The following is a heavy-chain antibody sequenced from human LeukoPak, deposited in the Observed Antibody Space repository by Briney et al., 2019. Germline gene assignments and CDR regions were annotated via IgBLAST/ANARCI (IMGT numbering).Heavy chain of an antibody. CDR3: GRGIAAAGP. CDR2: INSDGSST. CDR1: GFTFSSYW. D-gene: IGHD6-13*01. V-gene: IGHV3-74*01. Sequence: AGGSLRLSCAASGFTFSSYWMHWVRRAPGKGLVWVSRINSDGSSTSYADSVKGRFTISRDNAKNTLYQQMNSLRAEDTAVYYCGRGIAAAGPWGQGTMVTVSS. J-gene: IGHJ3*01.